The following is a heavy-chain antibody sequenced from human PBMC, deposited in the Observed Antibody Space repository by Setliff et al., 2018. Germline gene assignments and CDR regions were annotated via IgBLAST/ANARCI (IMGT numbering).Heavy chain of an antibody. D-gene: IGHD3-3*01. Sequence: GASVKVSCKASGYTFTSYYMHWVRQAPGQGLEWMGIINPSGGSTSYAQKFQGRVTMTRDTSTSTVYMELSSLRSEDTAVYYCARDPRQNDNFWSGYYYYYYYGMDVWGQGTTVTVSS. CDR1: GYTFTSYY. CDR2: INPSGGST. J-gene: IGHJ6*02. CDR3: ARDPRQNDNFWSGYYYYYYYGMDV. V-gene: IGHV1-46*01.